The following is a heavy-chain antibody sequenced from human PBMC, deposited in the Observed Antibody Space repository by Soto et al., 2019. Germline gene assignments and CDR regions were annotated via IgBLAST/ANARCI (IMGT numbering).Heavy chain of an antibody. CDR2: IPYDGSNK. D-gene: IGHD3-10*01. CDR3: ARDLAGSGD. Sequence: QVQLVESGGGVVQPGRSLRLSCAASGFAFSSYAMHWVRQAPGKGLEWVAAIPYDGSNKYYADSVKGRFTISRDNSKNTLYLQMNSLRAEETAVYYCARDLAGSGDWGQGTLATVSS. CDR1: GFAFSSYA. V-gene: IGHV3-30-3*01. J-gene: IGHJ4*02.